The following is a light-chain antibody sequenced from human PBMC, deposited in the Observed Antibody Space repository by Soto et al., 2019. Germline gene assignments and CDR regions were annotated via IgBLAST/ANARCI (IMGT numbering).Light chain of an antibody. CDR1: QTVSSN. V-gene: IGKV3-15*01. J-gene: IGKJ1*01. Sequence: EIVMTQSPATLSVFPGERATLSCRASQTVSSNLAWYQQKPGQAPRLLIYGASTRAIGIPARFSGSGSGTEFTLTISSLQSEDFAVYYCQQYNNWPPGTFGQGTKVDIK. CDR2: GAS. CDR3: QQYNNWPPGT.